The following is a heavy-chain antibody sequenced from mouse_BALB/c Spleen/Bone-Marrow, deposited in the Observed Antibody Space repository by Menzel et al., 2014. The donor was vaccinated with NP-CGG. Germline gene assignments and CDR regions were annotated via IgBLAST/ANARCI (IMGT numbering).Heavy chain of an antibody. CDR3: ARHVRTNHYYAMDY. CDR1: GFAFSSYD. J-gene: IGHJ4*01. Sequence: EVKLMESGGGLVKPGGSLKLSCAASGFAFSSYDMSWVRQTPEKRLEWVATISSGGSYTYYPDSVKGRFTISRGNASNTLYLQMSSLRSEDTALYYCARHVRTNHYYAMDYWGQGTSVTVSS. V-gene: IGHV5-9*02. CDR2: ISSGGSYT.